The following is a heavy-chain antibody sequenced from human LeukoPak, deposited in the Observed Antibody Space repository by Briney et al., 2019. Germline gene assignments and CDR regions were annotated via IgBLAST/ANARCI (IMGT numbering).Heavy chain of an antibody. D-gene: IGHD2-2*01. Sequence: SGPTLVNPTQTPTLTCTFSGFSLSTSGVGVGWIRQPPGKALEWLALIYWNDDEHYSPSLKSRLTITKDTSKKQVVLTMTNMDPVDTATYYCAHSPQIGYCSSTSCLKWFDPWGQGTLVTVSS. CDR3: AHSPQIGYCSSTSCLKWFDP. CDR1: GFSLSTSGVG. V-gene: IGHV2-5*01. CDR2: IYWNDDE. J-gene: IGHJ5*02.